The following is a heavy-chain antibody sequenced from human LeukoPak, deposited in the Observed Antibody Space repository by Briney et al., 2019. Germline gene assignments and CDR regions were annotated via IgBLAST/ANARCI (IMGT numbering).Heavy chain of an antibody. CDR1: GYTFTSYD. D-gene: IGHD4-23*01. CDR2: INPNSGGT. Sequence: ASVKVSCKASGYTFTSYDINWVRQAPGQGLEWMGWINPNSGGTNYAQKFQGRVTMTRDTSISTAYMELSRLRSDDTAVYYCARYNYGGNTRKPYFDYWGQGTLVTVSS. V-gene: IGHV1-2*02. CDR3: ARYNYGGNTRKPYFDY. J-gene: IGHJ4*02.